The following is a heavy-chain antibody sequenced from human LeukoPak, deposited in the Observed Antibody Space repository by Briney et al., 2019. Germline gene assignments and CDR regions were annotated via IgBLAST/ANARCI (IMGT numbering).Heavy chain of an antibody. J-gene: IGHJ6*04. Sequence: PGGSLRLSCAASGFTFSSYEMNWVRQAPGKGLEWVSYISSGSTIYDADSVKGRFTISRDNAKNSLYLQMNSLRAEDTAVYYCARDPLLLWFGELLSYGMDVWGKGTTVAVSS. CDR1: GFTFSSYE. V-gene: IGHV3-48*03. D-gene: IGHD3-10*01. CDR2: ISSGSTI. CDR3: ARDPLLLWFGELLSYGMDV.